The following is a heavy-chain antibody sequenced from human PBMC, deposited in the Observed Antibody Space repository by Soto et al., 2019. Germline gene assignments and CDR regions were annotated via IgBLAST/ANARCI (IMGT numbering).Heavy chain of an antibody. J-gene: IGHJ4*02. V-gene: IGHV3-21*01. CDR3: ARGSDITMVRGASFDY. CDR1: GFTFSSYS. D-gene: IGHD3-10*01. CDR2: ISSSSSYI. Sequence: GGSLRLSCAASGFTFSSYSMNWVRQAPGKGLEWVSSISSSSSYIYYADSVKGRFTISRDNAKNSLYLQMNSLRAEDTAVYYCARGSDITMVRGASFDYWGQGTLVTVSS.